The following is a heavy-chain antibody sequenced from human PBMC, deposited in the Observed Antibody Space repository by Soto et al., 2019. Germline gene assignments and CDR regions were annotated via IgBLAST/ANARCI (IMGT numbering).Heavy chain of an antibody. V-gene: IGHV1-46*03. J-gene: IGHJ3*02. Sequence: GASVKVSCKASGYTFTSYYMHWVRQAPGQGLEWMGIINPSGGSTSYAQKFQGRVTMTRDTSTSTVYMELSSLRSEDTAVYYCASRIVVVVAATPPAFDISGQGTMVTVPS. D-gene: IGHD2-15*01. CDR1: GYTFTSYY. CDR3: ASRIVVVVAATPPAFDI. CDR2: INPSGGST.